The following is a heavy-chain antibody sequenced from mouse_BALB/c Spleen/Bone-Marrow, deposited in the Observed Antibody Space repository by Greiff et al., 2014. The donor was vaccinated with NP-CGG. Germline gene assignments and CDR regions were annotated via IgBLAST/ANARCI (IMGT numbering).Heavy chain of an antibody. V-gene: IGHV1-84*02. D-gene: IGHD2-1*01. CDR2: IYPGSGNT. Sequence: LMESGPELVKPGASVKISCKASGYTFTDYYINWVKQKPGQGLEWIGWIYPGSGNTKYNEKFMGKATLTVDTSSSTAYMQLSSLTSEDTAVYFCARYGNYYFDYWGQGTTLTVSS. CDR3: ARYGNYYFDY. J-gene: IGHJ2*01. CDR1: GYTFTDYY.